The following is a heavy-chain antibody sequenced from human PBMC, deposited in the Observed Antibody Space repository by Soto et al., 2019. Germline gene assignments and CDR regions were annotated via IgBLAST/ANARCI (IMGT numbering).Heavy chain of an antibody. Sequence: ASVKVSCKASGYTFSTCYLHWVRQAPGQGLEWLGMIIPNDGTTKYAESLRGRVTLTRDTSTSTVYMDLIDLRSNDTAVYFCARETSDMDVWGQGTTVTVSS. CDR3: ARETSDMDV. CDR2: IIPNDGTT. J-gene: IGHJ6*01. CDR1: GYTFSTCY. V-gene: IGHV1-46*01.